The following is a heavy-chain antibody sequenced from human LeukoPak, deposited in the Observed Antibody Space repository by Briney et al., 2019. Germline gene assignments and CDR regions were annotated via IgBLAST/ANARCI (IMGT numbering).Heavy chain of an antibody. CDR2: ISYSET. CDR3: ARRTSNPVGAIDY. Sequence: SETLSLTCTVSGGSICISNYYCGWIRQPPGRGLEWIGSISYSETYYNPPLKSRLTISVDTSKNHFSLNLGSVAAADTAVYYCARRTSNPVGAIDYWGEGTLVTVSS. CDR1: GGSICISNYY. J-gene: IGHJ4*02. V-gene: IGHV4-39*01. D-gene: IGHD1-26*01.